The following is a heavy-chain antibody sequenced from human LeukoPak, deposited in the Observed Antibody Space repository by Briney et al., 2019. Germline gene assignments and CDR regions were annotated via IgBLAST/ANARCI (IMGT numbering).Heavy chain of an antibody. CDR3: ARDLSCSGGSCYSHYYYYMDV. J-gene: IGHJ6*03. CDR2: IIPIFGTA. D-gene: IGHD2-15*01. CDR1: GDTFSSYA. Sequence: GASVKVSCKASGDTFSSYAISWVRQAPAQPLEWTGMIIPIFGTANYAQKFQARVTITADKSTSTAYMELSSLSSEDTAVYYCARDLSCSGGSCYSHYYYYMDVWGKGPTVTVSS. V-gene: IGHV1-69*06.